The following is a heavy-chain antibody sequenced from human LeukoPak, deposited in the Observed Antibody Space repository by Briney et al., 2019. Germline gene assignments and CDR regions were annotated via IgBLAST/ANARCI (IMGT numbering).Heavy chain of an antibody. CDR3: ARGGLSITRKTSFDY. CDR2: ISGYSGNT. D-gene: IGHD2-2*01. J-gene: IGHJ4*02. CDR1: GYSFTNYG. Sequence: GASVKVSCKASGYSFTNYGITWVRQAPGQGLEWMGWISGYSGNTNYAQKLQGRVTMTTDTSTSTAYMELRSLRSDDTAVYYCARGGLSITRKTSFDYWGQGTLVTVSS. V-gene: IGHV1-18*01.